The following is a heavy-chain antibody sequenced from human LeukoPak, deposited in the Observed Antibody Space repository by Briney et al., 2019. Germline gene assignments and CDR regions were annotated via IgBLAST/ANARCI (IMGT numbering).Heavy chain of an antibody. Sequence: GASVKVSCKASGYTFTGYYMHWVRQAPGQGLEWMGWINPNSGGTNYAQKFQGRVTMTRDPSISTAYMELSRLRSDDTAVYYCARGNWNDGSDAFDIWGQGTMVTVSS. D-gene: IGHD1-1*01. CDR1: GYTFTGYY. CDR2: INPNSGGT. CDR3: ARGNWNDGSDAFDI. V-gene: IGHV1-2*02. J-gene: IGHJ3*02.